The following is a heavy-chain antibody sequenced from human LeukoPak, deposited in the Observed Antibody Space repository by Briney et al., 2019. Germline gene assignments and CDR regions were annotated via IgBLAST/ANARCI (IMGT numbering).Heavy chain of an antibody. CDR3: ARPYSDSTYYFDY. Sequence: PSETLSLTCTVSGGSVSSSSYYWGWIRQPPGKGLEWIGSIYYSGSTYYNPSLKSRVTISVDTSKSQFSLKLSSVTAADTAVYYCARPYSDSTYYFDYWGQGSLVTVSS. CDR2: IYYSGST. CDR1: GGSVSSSSYY. D-gene: IGHD6-13*01. V-gene: IGHV4-39*07. J-gene: IGHJ4*02.